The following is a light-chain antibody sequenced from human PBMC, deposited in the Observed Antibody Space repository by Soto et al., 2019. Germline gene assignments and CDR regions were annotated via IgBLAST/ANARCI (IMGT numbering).Light chain of an antibody. CDR1: SSDVGGYNY. V-gene: IGLV2-8*01. CDR3: SSYVGSNNFV. CDR2: EVS. Sequence: QSVLTQPPSASGSPGQSVTISCTGTSSDVGGYNYVSWYQQHPGKAPKLMIYEVSKRPSGVPDRFSGSMSGNTASLTVSGLQAEDEADYYCSSYVGSNNFVFGTGTKVTVL. J-gene: IGLJ1*01.